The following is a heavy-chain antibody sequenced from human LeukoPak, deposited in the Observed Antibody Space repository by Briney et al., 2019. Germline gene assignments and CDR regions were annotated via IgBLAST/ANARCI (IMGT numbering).Heavy chain of an antibody. D-gene: IGHD1-1*01. CDR2: IKSKADSGTR. CDR1: GFSFTDAW. CDR3: SAGTGRSDFDY. V-gene: IGHV3-15*01. Sequence: GGSLRLSCAASGFSFTDAWMNWVRQVPGKGLEWVGRIKSKADSGTRDFAAPVKGRFSISRDDSKKTVYLQMNGLKIEDTAVYYCSAGTGRSDFDYWGQGTLVTVSS. J-gene: IGHJ4*02.